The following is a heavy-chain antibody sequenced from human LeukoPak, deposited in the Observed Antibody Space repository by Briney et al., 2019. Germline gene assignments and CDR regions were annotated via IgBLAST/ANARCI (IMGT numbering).Heavy chain of an antibody. CDR1: GYSISSGYY. V-gene: IGHV4-38-2*01. J-gene: IGHJ4*02. CDR3: ARTVAYCSATSCYGY. Sequence: SETLSLTCAVSGYSISSGYYWGWIRQPPGKRLEWIGSVYYDGSTYHNPSLKNRVTISVDMSKNQFFVKLSSVTAADTAAYYCARTVAYCSATSCYGYWGQGTLVTVSS. CDR2: VYYDGST. D-gene: IGHD2-2*01.